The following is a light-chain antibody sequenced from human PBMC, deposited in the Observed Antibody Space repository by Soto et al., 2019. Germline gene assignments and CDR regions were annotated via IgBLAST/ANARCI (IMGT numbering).Light chain of an antibody. CDR3: HQYNNWPLT. Sequence: EIVITQSPATLSVSPGERATLSCRASQSVSSNLAWYPQKPGQAPRLIVFVASTRATGIPDRFSSSRSGTPCSLSVSSQQSEDLAVYYWHQYNNWPLTLGGGTKVEIK. CDR2: VAS. V-gene: IGKV3-15*01. J-gene: IGKJ4*01. CDR1: QSVSSN.